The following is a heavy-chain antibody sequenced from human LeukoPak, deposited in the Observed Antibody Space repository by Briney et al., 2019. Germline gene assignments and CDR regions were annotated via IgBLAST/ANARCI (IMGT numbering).Heavy chain of an antibody. Sequence: ASVKVSCKASGYTFTSYGISWVRQAPGQGLEWMGWISAYNGNTNYAQKLQGRVTMTTDTSTSTAYMELRSLRSDDTAVYYCARDRQRVVVVAATPNWFDPWGQVTLVTVSS. J-gene: IGHJ5*02. CDR1: GYTFTSYG. CDR2: ISAYNGNT. CDR3: ARDRQRVVVVAATPNWFDP. V-gene: IGHV1-18*04. D-gene: IGHD2-15*01.